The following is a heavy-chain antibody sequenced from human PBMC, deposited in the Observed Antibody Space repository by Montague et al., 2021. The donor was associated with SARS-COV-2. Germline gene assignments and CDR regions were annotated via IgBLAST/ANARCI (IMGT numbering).Heavy chain of an antibody. D-gene: IGHD1-1*01. CDR3: TSGREGNYNVMDV. V-gene: IGHV6-1*01. J-gene: IGHJ6*02. Sequence: CAISGDSVSINRATWNWVRQSPSRGLEWLGRTYYRSKWYNDYAVSVRGRVTINPDTSKNQFSLQLNPVTPEDTAIYYCTSGREGNYNVMDVWGQGTTVTVSS. CDR1: GDSVSINRAT. CDR2: TYYRSKWYN.